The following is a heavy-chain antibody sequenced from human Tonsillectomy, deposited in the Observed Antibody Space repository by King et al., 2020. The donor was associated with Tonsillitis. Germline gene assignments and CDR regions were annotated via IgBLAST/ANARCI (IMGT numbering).Heavy chain of an antibody. CDR3: ASDDYGGNSN. CDR1: GGTFSSDA. J-gene: IGHJ4*02. Sequence: QLVQSGTEVKKPGSSVKVSCKASGGTFSSDAINWVRQAPGQGLEWMGRIIPILGITNYAQEFQGRVTITADRSTSTAYMVLISLRSDDTAVYYCASDDYGGNSNWGQGTLVTVSS. V-gene: IGHV1-69*09. D-gene: IGHD4-23*01. CDR2: IIPILGIT.